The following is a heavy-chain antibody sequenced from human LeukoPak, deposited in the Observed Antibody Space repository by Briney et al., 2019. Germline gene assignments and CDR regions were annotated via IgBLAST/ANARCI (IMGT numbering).Heavy chain of an antibody. Sequence: ASVKVSCKASGYTFTSYGISWVRQAPGQGLEWMGWISAYNGNTNYAHKLQGRFTITTDTSTSTAYMVLRSLRSDDAAVYYGERGSSLVGEDKYLDIWGRGTMVIVSS. V-gene: IGHV1-18*01. CDR2: ISAYNGNT. CDR1: GYTFTSYG. D-gene: IGHD1-26*01. CDR3: ERGSSLVGEDKYLDI. J-gene: IGHJ3*02.